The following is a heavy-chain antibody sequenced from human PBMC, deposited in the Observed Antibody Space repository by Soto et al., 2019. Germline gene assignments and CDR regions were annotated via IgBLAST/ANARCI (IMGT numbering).Heavy chain of an antibody. CDR1: GGSISSSSYY. D-gene: IGHD3-22*01. Sequence: QLQLQESGPGLVKPSETLSLTCTVSGGSISSSSYYWGWIRQPPGKGLEWIGSIYYSGSTYYNPSLKSRVTISVDTSKNQFSLKLSSVTAADTAVYYCARRGYDSSGYQDYWGQGTLVTVSS. J-gene: IGHJ4*02. CDR3: ARRGYDSSGYQDY. CDR2: IYYSGST. V-gene: IGHV4-39*01.